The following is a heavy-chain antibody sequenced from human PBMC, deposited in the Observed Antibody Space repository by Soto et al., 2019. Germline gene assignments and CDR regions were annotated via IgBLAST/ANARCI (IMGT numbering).Heavy chain of an antibody. J-gene: IGHJ4*02. CDR1: AFTFGRNT. Sequence: EAPLVDSGGGLVKPGGSLSLSCEASAFTFGRNTMNGVRQAPGKGLEWVSSIDSGGSRTFYADTVKGRFTISRDNAKNSLFVQMNSLLAEDTAVYFCTREVHPGVRREYDYWGQGTLVTVSS. CDR3: TREVHPGVRREYDY. D-gene: IGHD3-10*01. CDR2: IDSGGSRT. V-gene: IGHV3-21*01.